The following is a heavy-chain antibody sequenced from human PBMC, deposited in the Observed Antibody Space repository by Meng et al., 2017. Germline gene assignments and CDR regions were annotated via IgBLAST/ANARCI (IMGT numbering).Heavy chain of an antibody. J-gene: IGHJ2*01. CDR1: GYTFTGYY. V-gene: IGHV1-2*02. CDR3: ARDHVWYFDL. CDR2: INPNSGGT. Sequence: QGRLAQAGAEGKKPGASVKVSCKASGYTFTGYYMHWVRQAPGQGLEWMGWINPNSGGTNYAQKFQGRVTMTRDTSISTAYMELSRLRSDDTAVYYCARDHVWYFDLWGRGTLVTVSS.